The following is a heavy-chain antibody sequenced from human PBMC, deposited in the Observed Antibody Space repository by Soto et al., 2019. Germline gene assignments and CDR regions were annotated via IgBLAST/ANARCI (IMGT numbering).Heavy chain of an antibody. Sequence: SETLSLTCTVSGGSTSSGDYYWSWIRQPPGKGLEWIGYIYYSGSTYYNPSLKSRVTISVDTSKNQFSLKLSSVTAADTAVYYCARASIWYSGFDYWGQGTLVTVSS. V-gene: IGHV4-30-4*01. D-gene: IGHD3-3*01. CDR2: IYYSGST. J-gene: IGHJ4*02. CDR3: ARASIWYSGFDY. CDR1: GGSTSSGDYY.